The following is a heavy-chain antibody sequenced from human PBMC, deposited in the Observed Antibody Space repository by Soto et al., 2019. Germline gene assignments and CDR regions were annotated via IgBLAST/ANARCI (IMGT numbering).Heavy chain of an antibody. J-gene: IGHJ4*02. D-gene: IGHD3-3*01. CDR1: GFTFSSYA. V-gene: IGHV3-30-3*01. CDR3: AGLGITAYFDS. CDR2: VSFDGTDN. Sequence: QVQLVESGGGVVQPGRSLRLSCAASGFTFSSYAMHWVRQAPGKGLEWVAVVSFDGTDNNYADSVKGRFTISRDNSKNTLYLQMNSLRADDTAVYYCAGLGITAYFDSWGQGTLDTVSS.